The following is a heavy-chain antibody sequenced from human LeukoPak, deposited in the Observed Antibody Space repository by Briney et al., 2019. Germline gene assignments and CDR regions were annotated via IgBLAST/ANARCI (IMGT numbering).Heavy chain of an antibody. Sequence: SETLSLTCTVSGGAISSYYWSWIRQPPGKGLEWIGYISYSGNTNYNPSLKSRVTISVDMSKNQFSLKLSSVTAADTAVYHCARLILSGSYLYYFDYWGQGTLVTVSS. D-gene: IGHD1-26*01. CDR1: GGAISSYY. V-gene: IGHV4-59*08. J-gene: IGHJ4*02. CDR2: ISYSGNT. CDR3: ARLILSGSYLYYFDY.